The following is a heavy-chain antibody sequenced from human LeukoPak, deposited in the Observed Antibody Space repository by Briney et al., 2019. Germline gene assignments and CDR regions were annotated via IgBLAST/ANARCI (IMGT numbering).Heavy chain of an antibody. D-gene: IGHD3-22*01. CDR1: GFTVSSNY. Sequence: PGGSLRLSCAASGFTVSSNYMSWVRQAPGKGLEWVSVIYSGGSTYYADSVKGRFTISRDNSKNTLYLQMNSLRAEDTAVYYCATGGVVVVPQGAFDIWGQGTMVTVSS. CDR3: ATGGVVVVPQGAFDI. V-gene: IGHV3-66*02. CDR2: IYSGGST. J-gene: IGHJ3*02.